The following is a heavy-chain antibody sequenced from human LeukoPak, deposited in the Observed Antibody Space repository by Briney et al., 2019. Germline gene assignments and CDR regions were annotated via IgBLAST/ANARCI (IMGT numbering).Heavy chain of an antibody. CDR3: ARDSIDYDSSGYYYSNWFDP. Sequence: ASVKVSCKASGYTFTSYDINWVRQATGQGLEWMGWMNPNSGNTGYAQKFQDRVTMTRNTSISTAYMELSSLRSEDTAVYYCARDSIDYDSSGYYYSNWFDPWGQGTLVTVSS. V-gene: IGHV1-8*01. CDR2: MNPNSGNT. J-gene: IGHJ5*02. D-gene: IGHD3-22*01. CDR1: GYTFTSYD.